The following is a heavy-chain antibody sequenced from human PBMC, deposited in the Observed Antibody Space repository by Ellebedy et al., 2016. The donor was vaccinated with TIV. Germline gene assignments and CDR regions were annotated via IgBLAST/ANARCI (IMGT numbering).Heavy chain of an antibody. D-gene: IGHD4-17*01. V-gene: IGHV3-7*01. J-gene: IGHJ3*02. CDR3: ATDGSYGDYLSPAHASVM. CDR2: INQDATKT. CDR1: GFSFSSYW. Sequence: GGSLRLSCAASGFSFSSYWMTWVRQAPGKGLEWVANINQDATKTFYVDSVEGRFTISRDNAKNSLFLQMNGLRAEDTAVYYCATDGSYGDYLSPAHASVMWGQGTLVSVSS.